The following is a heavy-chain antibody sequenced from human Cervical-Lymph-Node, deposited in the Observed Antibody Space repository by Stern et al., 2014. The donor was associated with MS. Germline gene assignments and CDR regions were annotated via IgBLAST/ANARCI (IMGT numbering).Heavy chain of an antibody. D-gene: IGHD6-13*01. CDR2: IFSNDEK. Sequence: QVTLRESGPVLVKHTETLTLTCTVSGFSLSNARMGVSWIRQPPGKALEWLAHIFSNDEKSYSTSLKSRLTISKDTSKSQVVLTMTNMDPVDTATYYCARMVLSSSWFLVPYYFDYWGQGTLVTVSS. CDR3: ARMVLSSSWFLVPYYFDY. CDR1: GFSLSNARMG. V-gene: IGHV2-26*01. J-gene: IGHJ4*02.